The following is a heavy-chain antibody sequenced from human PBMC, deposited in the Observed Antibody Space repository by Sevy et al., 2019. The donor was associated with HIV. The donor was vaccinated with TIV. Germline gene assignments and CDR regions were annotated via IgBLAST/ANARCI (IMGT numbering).Heavy chain of an antibody. V-gene: IGHV4-39*01. J-gene: IGHJ4*02. D-gene: IGHD2-2*01. Sequence: ETLSLTCTVSGDSISNSRYYWGWIRQPPGKGLEGIGSVYYSGSTYYNPSLKSRVTLSIDTSKNQFLLKVNSVTATDTAVYYCANQPLTLISPPDSWGQGTLVTVSS. CDR3: ANQPLTLISPPDS. CDR1: GDSISNSRYY. CDR2: VYYSGST.